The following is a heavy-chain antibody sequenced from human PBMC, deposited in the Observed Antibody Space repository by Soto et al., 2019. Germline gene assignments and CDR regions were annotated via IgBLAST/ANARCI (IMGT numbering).Heavy chain of an antibody. CDR2: ISYDGKDK. J-gene: IGHJ4*02. D-gene: IGHD1-26*01. CDR1: GFTFNIYE. CDR3: ARGLSGRRSFFDS. Sequence: GGSLRLSCAASGFTFNIYEMQWVRQAPGKGLEWVAGISYDGKDKFYPDSVKGRFTISRDNSKNTLYLQMNSLRGEDTAVYYCARGLSGRRSFFDSWGQGTLVTVSS. V-gene: IGHV3-30*03.